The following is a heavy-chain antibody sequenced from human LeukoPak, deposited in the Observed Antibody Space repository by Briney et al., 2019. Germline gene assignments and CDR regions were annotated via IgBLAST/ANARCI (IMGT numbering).Heavy chain of an antibody. Sequence: GGSLRLSCAASGFTFSSYGMHWVRQARGKGLEWVAFIRYDGSNKYYADSVKGRFTISRDNSKNTLYLQMNSLRAEDTAVYYCAISVGETTVTTGSDYWGQGTLVTVPS. CDR1: GFTFSSYG. CDR3: AISVGETTVTTGSDY. V-gene: IGHV3-30*02. D-gene: IGHD4-17*01. J-gene: IGHJ4*02. CDR2: IRYDGSNK.